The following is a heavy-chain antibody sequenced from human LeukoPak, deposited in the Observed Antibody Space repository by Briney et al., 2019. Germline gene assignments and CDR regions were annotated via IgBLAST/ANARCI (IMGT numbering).Heavy chain of an antibody. J-gene: IGHJ3*02. CDR1: GGSISSYY. V-gene: IGHV4-59*01. D-gene: IGHD1-26*01. CDR3: ARGSPQYSGSYQNAFDI. Sequence: SETLSLTCTVSGGSISSYYWSWIRQPPGKGLKWIGYIYYSGSTNYNPSLKSRVTISVDTSKNQFSLKLSSVTAADTAVYYCARGSPQYSGSYQNAFDIWGQGTMVTVSS. CDR2: IYYSGST.